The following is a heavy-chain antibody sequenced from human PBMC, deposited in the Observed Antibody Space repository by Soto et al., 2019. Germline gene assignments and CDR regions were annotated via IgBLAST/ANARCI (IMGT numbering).Heavy chain of an antibody. V-gene: IGHV3-48*01. J-gene: IGHJ4*02. CDR1: GFTFSSYS. CDR3: TREKSGTTDY. CDR2: ISSSSSTI. Sequence: EVQLVESGGGLVQPGGSLRLSCAVSGFTFSSYSMNWVRQAPGKGLEWVSYISSSSSTIYYADSVKGRFTISRDNAKNSLSVQMNSLRAEDTAVYYCTREKSGTTDYWGQGTLVTVSS. D-gene: IGHD1-1*01.